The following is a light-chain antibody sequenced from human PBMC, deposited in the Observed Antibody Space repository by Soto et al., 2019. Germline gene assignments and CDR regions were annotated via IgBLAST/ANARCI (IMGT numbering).Light chain of an antibody. Sequence: QSVLTQPASVSGSPGQSVTISCTGTNSDVGSFRYVSWYQQHPGKAPKLLIYEVSNRPSGVSNRFSGSKSGNTASLTISGLQAEDEADYYCSSYASGNTYVFGNGTKDTV. CDR1: NSDVGSFRY. CDR2: EVS. J-gene: IGLJ1*01. CDR3: SSYASGNTYV. V-gene: IGLV2-14*01.